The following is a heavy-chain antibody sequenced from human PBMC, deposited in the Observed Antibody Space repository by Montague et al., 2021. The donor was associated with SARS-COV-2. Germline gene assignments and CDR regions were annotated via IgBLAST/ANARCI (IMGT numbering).Heavy chain of an antibody. Sequence: SETLSLTCTVSGGSISSNSYYWGWIRQPPGQGLEWIGSIYTSGRXXYNPSLKSRVTMSVDTPKSHFSLNLSSVTAADTAAFYCVGGGYSDWLLPFDSWGQGTLVTVSS. J-gene: IGHJ4*02. CDR2: IYTSGRX. CDR1: GGSISSNSYY. D-gene: IGHD3-9*01. CDR3: VGGGYSDWLLPFDS. V-gene: IGHV4-39*02.